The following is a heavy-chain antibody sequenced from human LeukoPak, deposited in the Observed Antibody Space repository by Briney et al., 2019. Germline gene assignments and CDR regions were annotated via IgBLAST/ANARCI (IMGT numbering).Heavy chain of an antibody. CDR3: AKDCNGGNCYIDY. D-gene: IGHD2-15*01. CDR1: GFALSDSW. CDR2: MSGRGVST. V-gene: IGHV3-23*01. J-gene: IGHJ4*02. Sequence: GGSLRLSCVASGFALSDSWMHWVRQAPGKGLEWVSGMSGRGVSTYYADSVKGRFTISSDNSKNTLYLQMNSLRAEDTAIYYCAKDCNGGNCYIDYWGQGTLVTVAS.